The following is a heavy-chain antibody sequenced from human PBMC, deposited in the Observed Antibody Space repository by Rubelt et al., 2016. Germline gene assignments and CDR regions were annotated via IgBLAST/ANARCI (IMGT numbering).Heavy chain of an antibody. CDR2: IYYSGST. V-gene: IGHV4-59*12. Sequence: QVQLQESGPGLVKPSETLSLTCTVSGGSISSYYWSWIRQPPGKGLEWIGYIYYSGSTYYNPSRKGGVTSVVDTSKNQLSLKLGSVTAADTAVYYCARGVVIFGVVITHAHFDYWGQGTLVTVSS. J-gene: IGHJ4*02. D-gene: IGHD3-3*01. CDR3: ARGVVIFGVVITHAHFDY. CDR1: GGSISSYY.